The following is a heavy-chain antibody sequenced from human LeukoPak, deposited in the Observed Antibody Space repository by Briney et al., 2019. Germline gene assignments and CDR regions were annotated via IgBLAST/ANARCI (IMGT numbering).Heavy chain of an antibody. CDR2: INHSGST. J-gene: IGHJ4*02. CDR1: GGSFSGYY. Sequence: PSETLSLTCAVYGGSFSGYYWSWIRQPPGKGLEWIGEINHSGSTNYNPSLKSRVTISVDTSKNQFSLKLSSVTAADTAVYYCARDRWRSYDFWSGPIDYWGQGTLVTVSS. D-gene: IGHD3-3*01. CDR3: ARDRWRSYDFWSGPIDY. V-gene: IGHV4-34*01.